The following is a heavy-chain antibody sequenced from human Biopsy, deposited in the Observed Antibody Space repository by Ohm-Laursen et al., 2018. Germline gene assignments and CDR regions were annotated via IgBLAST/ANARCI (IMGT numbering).Heavy chain of an antibody. CDR1: GNTFATYH. CDR3: ARAGVGSDGTDSYYYGMDV. J-gene: IGHJ6*02. Sequence: ASAKVSRKASGNTFATYHIHWVRQAPGQGLEWMGVISPSGATTSFSQKFQGRITMTRDTSTGTVYMDLNSLGSEDTAVYYCARAGVGSDGTDSYYYGMDVWGPGTTVTVSS. D-gene: IGHD5-24*01. CDR2: ISPSGATT. V-gene: IGHV1-46*01.